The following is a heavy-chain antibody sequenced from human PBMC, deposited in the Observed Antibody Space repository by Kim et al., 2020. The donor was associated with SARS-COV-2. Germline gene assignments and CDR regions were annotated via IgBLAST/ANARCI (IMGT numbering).Heavy chain of an antibody. CDR1: GGSFSGYY. V-gene: IGHV4-34*01. Sequence: SETLSLTCAVYGGSFSGYYWSWIRQPPGKGLEWIGEINHSGSTNYNPSLKSRVTISVDTSKNQFSLKLSSVTAADTAVYYCARGGGIAAAGRGYYYYGMDVWGQGTTVTVSS. CDR2: INHSGST. D-gene: IGHD6-13*01. CDR3: ARGGGIAAAGRGYYYYGMDV. J-gene: IGHJ6*02.